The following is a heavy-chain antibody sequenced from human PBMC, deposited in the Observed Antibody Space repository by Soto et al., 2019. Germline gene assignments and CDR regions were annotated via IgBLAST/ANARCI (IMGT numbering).Heavy chain of an antibody. CDR1: GFSLSTRGVG. Sequence: QITLKESGPTLVKPTPTLTLTCTFSGFSLSTRGVGVGWIRQPPEQALQWLALIYWDDDKRYSPSLKSRLTITKDTSKNQVVLTMTNMDTVDTATYYCAHRRSIAAAGTEWFDPWGQGTLVTVSS. D-gene: IGHD6-13*01. CDR3: AHRRSIAAAGTEWFDP. J-gene: IGHJ5*02. V-gene: IGHV2-5*02. CDR2: IYWDDDK.